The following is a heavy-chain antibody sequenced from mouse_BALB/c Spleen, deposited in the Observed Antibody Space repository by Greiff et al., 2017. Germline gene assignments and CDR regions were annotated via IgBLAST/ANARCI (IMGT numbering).Heavy chain of an antibody. V-gene: IGHV5-6-3*01. CDR3: ARGRSSLFDY. Sequence: EVMLVESGGGLVQPGGSLKLSCAASGFTFSSYGMSWVRQTPDKRLELVATINSNGGSTYYPDSVKGRFTISRDNAKNTLYLQMSSLKSEDTAMYYCARGRSSLFDYWGQGTTLTVSS. D-gene: IGHD1-1*01. CDR2: INSNGGST. CDR1: GFTFSSYG. J-gene: IGHJ2*01.